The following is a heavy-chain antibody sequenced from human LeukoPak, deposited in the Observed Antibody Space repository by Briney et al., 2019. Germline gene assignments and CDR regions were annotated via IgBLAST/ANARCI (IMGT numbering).Heavy chain of an antibody. CDR2: ISAYNGNT. V-gene: IGHV1-18*01. CDR1: GYTFTSYG. Sequence: ASVKASCKASGYTFTSYGISWVRQAPGQGLEWMGWISAYNGNTNYAQKLQGRVTMTTDTSTRTAYMELRSLRSDDTAVYYCARDLGIAVAGTSGYWGQGTLVTVSS. D-gene: IGHD6-19*01. CDR3: ARDLGIAVAGTSGY. J-gene: IGHJ4*02.